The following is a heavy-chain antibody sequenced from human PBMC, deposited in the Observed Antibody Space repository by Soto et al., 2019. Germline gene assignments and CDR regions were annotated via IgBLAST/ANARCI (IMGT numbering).Heavy chain of an antibody. CDR3: TRGGATGAGIYHFEN. V-gene: IGHV3-74*01. D-gene: IGHD3-10*01. CDR1: GFTFTSNW. J-gene: IGHJ4*02. Sequence: EVQLVESGGGLVQPGGSLRLSCAASGFTFTSNWMHWVRQAPGKGLVWVSRINSDGTTTTYADSVKGRFTISRDNAKNTRYLQVNSLGDEETAVYYCTRGGATGAGIYHFENWGQGTLVTVSS. CDR2: INSDGTTT.